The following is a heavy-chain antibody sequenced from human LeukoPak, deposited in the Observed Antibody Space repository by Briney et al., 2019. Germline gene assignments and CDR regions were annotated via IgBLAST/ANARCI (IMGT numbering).Heavy chain of an antibody. CDR3: ATVTMVRGVMGY. J-gene: IGHJ4*02. CDR1: GYTFTTYG. CDR2: ISAFNGNT. V-gene: IGHV1-18*01. Sequence: ASVKVSCKASGYTFTTYGISWVRQAPGQGLEWMGWISAFNGNTNYAQKLQDRVTMTTDTSTDTAYMELSSLRSEDTAVYYCATVTMVRGVMGYWGQGTLVTVSS. D-gene: IGHD3-10*01.